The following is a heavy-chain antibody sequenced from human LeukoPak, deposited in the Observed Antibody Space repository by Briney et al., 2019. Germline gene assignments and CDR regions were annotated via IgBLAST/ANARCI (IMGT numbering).Heavy chain of an antibody. D-gene: IGHD4-11*01. CDR2: IGTAGDT. J-gene: IGHJ4*02. V-gene: IGHV3-13*01. CDR1: EFTFSSFN. CDR3: AKDRFIVSLVLDYSNPGYFDY. Sequence: GGSLRLSCAASEFTFSSFNMHWVRQATGKGLEWVSGIGTAGDTYYADSVKGRFTISRDNSKNTLYLQMNSLRAEDTAVYYCAKDRFIVSLVLDYSNPGYFDYWGQGTLVTVSS.